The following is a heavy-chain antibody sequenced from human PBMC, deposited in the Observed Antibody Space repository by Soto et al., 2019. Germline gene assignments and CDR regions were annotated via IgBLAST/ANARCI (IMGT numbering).Heavy chain of an antibody. V-gene: IGHV1-18*01. J-gene: IGHJ6*02. Sequence: ASVKVSCKASGYTFASYGISWVRQAPGQGLEWMGWISAYNGNTNYAQKLQGRVTMTTDTSTSTAYMELRSLRSDDTAVYYCARDLPHYDFWSGYNYGMDVWGQGTTVTVSS. CDR1: GYTFASYG. D-gene: IGHD3-3*01. CDR3: ARDLPHYDFWSGYNYGMDV. CDR2: ISAYNGNT.